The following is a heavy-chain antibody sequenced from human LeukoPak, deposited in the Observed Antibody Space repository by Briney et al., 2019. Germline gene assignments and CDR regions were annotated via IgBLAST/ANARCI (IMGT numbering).Heavy chain of an antibody. D-gene: IGHD3-10*01. CDR2: IYTSGST. CDR3: ARTGGTMVRGPDVVLNWFDP. Sequence: SETLSLTCTVSGGSISSYYWSWIRQPAGKGLEWIGRIYTSGSTNYNPSLKSRVTISVDKSKNQFSLKLSSVTAADTAVYYCARTGGTMVRGPDVVLNWFDPWGQGTLVTVSS. CDR1: GGSISSYY. V-gene: IGHV4-4*07. J-gene: IGHJ5*02.